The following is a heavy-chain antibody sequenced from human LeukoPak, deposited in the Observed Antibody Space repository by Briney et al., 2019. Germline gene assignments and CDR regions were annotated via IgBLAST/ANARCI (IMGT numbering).Heavy chain of an antibody. V-gene: IGHV3-21*04. Sequence: GGSLRLPCAASGFTFSSYSMNWVRQAPGKGLEWVSSISSSSSYIYYADSVKGRFTISRDNAKNSLYLQMNSLRAEDTAVYYCARSDSYGYLVFDYWGQGTLVTVSS. D-gene: IGHD5-18*01. CDR3: ARSDSYGYLVFDY. J-gene: IGHJ4*02. CDR2: ISSSSSYI. CDR1: GFTFSSYS.